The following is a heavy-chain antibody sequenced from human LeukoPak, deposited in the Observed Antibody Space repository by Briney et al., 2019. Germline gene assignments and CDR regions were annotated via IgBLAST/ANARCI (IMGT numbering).Heavy chain of an antibody. D-gene: IGHD6-19*01. Sequence: SQTLSLTCAISGDSVSSTSPTWNWIRQSPSRGLEWLGRTYQRSKWYNDYAVSVKSRITINPGTSKNQFSLQLNSVTPEDTALYYCAREVDGGFDYWGQGTLVTVSS. CDR3: AREVDGGFDY. V-gene: IGHV6-1*01. CDR2: TYQRSKWYN. J-gene: IGHJ4*02. CDR1: GDSVSSTSPT.